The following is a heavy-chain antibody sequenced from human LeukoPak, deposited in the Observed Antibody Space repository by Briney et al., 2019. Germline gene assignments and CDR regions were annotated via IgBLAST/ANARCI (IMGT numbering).Heavy chain of an antibody. CDR3: TRQITVVTPGNAFDI. Sequence: SVKVSCKASGGTFSSYAISWVRQAPGQGLEWMGRIIPILGIANYAQKFQGRVTITADKSTGTACMELSSLRSEDTAVYYCTRQITVVTPGNAFDIWGQGTMVTVSS. J-gene: IGHJ3*02. D-gene: IGHD4-23*01. V-gene: IGHV1-69*04. CDR1: GGTFSSYA. CDR2: IIPILGIA.